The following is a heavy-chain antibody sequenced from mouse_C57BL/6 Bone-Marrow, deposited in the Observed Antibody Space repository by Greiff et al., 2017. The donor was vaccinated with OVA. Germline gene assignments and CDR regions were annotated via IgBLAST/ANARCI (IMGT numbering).Heavy chain of an antibody. Sequence: QVQLKESGAELVRPGTSVKMSCKASGYTFTNYWIGWAKQRPGHGLEWIGDIYPGGGYTNYNEKFKGKATLTADKSSSTAYMQFSSLTSEDSAIYYCARGNGPGGFAYWGQGTLVTVSA. CDR3: ARGNGPGGFAY. CDR1: GYTFTNYW. J-gene: IGHJ3*01. CDR2: IYPGGGYT. V-gene: IGHV1-63*01.